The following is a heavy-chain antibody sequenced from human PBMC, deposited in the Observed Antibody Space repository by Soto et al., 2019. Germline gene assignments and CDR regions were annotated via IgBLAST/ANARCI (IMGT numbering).Heavy chain of an antibody. CDR1: GFTFGDYA. CDR3: ASFVVVTARNWFDP. V-gene: IGHV3-49*03. CDR2: IRSKAYGGTT. Sequence: GGSLRLSCTASGFTFGDYAMSWFRQAPGKGLEWVGFIRSKAYGGTTEYAASVKGRFTISRDDSKSIAYLQMNSLRAEDTAVYYCASFVVVTARNWFDPWGQGTLVTVSS. D-gene: IGHD2-21*02. J-gene: IGHJ5*02.